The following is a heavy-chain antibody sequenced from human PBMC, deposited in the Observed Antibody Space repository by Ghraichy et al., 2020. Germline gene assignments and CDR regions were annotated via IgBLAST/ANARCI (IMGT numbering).Heavy chain of an antibody. J-gene: IGHJ4*02. V-gene: IGHV3-23*01. D-gene: IGHD6-13*01. CDR1: GFTFSSYA. Sequence: GGSLRLSCAASGFTFSSYAMSWVRQAPGKGLEWVSAISGSGGSTYYADSVKGRFTISRDNSKNTLYLQMNSLRAEDTAVYYCAKDREASSSWYYFDYWGQGTLVTVSS. CDR2: ISGSGGST. CDR3: AKDREASSSWYYFDY.